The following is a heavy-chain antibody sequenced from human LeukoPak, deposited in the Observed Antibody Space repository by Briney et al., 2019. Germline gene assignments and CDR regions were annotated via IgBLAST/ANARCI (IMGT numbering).Heavy chain of an antibody. Sequence: SESLSLTCTVSGDSIRNYYWSWVRQPPGKGLEWVGNINYSGGTNYNPSLKSGVTISVDTSKNQFYLKLSSVSAADTAVYYCARGEYYLDYWGQGTLVTASS. CDR1: GDSIRNYY. V-gene: IGHV4-59*08. D-gene: IGHD1-26*01. J-gene: IGHJ4*02. CDR2: INYSGGT. CDR3: ARGEYYLDY.